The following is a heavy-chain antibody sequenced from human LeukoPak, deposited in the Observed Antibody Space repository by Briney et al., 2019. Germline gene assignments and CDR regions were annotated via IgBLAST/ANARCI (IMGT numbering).Heavy chain of an antibody. CDR1: GYTFTSYG. J-gene: IGHJ4*02. Sequence: GASVKVSCKASGYTFTSYGLGWVRQATGQGLEWMGWMNPNSGNTGYAQKFQGRVTMTEDTSTDTAYMELSSLRSEDTAVYYCASGYYYDSSGVDYWGQGTLVTVSS. CDR3: ASGYYYDSSGVDY. D-gene: IGHD3-22*01. CDR2: MNPNSGNT. V-gene: IGHV1-8*01.